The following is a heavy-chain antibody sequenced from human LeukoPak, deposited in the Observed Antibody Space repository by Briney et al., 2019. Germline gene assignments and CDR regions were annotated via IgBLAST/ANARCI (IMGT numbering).Heavy chain of an antibody. J-gene: IGHJ4*02. Sequence: PGGSLGLSCAASGFIFSSCWTSWVRQAPGKGLEWVASIRRDASVKKYVDSVQGRFSVSRDNAKNSLYLQMDSLRVDDTAVYYCARLSADITVLDLWGQGTLVTVSS. V-gene: IGHV3-7*01. CDR2: IRRDASVK. CDR1: GFIFSSCW. CDR3: ARLSADITVLDL. D-gene: IGHD3-10*01.